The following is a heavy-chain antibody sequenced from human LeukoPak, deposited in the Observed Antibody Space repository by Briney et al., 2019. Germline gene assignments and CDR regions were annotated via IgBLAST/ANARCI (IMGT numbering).Heavy chain of an antibody. Sequence: GGSLRLSCAASGFTFDEYAMHWVRQAPGKGLEWVSGISWNSGSIGYADSVKGRFTISRDNAKNSLYLQMNSLRAEDTALYYCAKALRYYDFWSGSPFDPWGQGTLVTVSS. D-gene: IGHD3-3*01. V-gene: IGHV3-9*01. J-gene: IGHJ5*02. CDR3: AKALRYYDFWSGSPFDP. CDR1: GFTFDEYA. CDR2: ISWNSGSI.